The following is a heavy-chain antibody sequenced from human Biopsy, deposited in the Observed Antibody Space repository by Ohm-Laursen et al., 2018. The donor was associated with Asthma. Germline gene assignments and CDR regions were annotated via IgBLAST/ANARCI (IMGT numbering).Heavy chain of an antibody. D-gene: IGHD6-6*01. CDR1: GGSIGAGDYY. V-gene: IGHV4-30-4*01. CDR2: IYYSGST. Sequence: PSETLSLTCSVSGGSIGAGDYYWSWIRQPPGKGLEWIGYIYYSGSTSHNPSLTSRLTISVDMSKNQFSLKLTSVTAADTAVYYCARASLAARANWFDPWGQGTLASVSS. CDR3: ARASLAARANWFDP. J-gene: IGHJ5*02.